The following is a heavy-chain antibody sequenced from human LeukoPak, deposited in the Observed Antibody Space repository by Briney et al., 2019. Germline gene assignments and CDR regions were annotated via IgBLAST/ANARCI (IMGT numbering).Heavy chain of an antibody. CDR2: IWYDGSNK. CDR1: GFTFSSYG. Sequence: PGRSLRLSCAASGFTFSSYGMHWVRQAPGKGLEWVAVIWYDGSNKYYADSVKGRFTISRDNSKNTLYLQMNSLRADDTAVYYCARDWEQWLVLGYWGQGTLVTVSS. CDR3: ARDWEQWLVLGY. V-gene: IGHV3-33*01. D-gene: IGHD6-19*01. J-gene: IGHJ4*02.